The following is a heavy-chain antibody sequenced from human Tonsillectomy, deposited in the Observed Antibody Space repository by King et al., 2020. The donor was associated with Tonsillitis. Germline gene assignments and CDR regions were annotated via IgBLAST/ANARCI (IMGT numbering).Heavy chain of an antibody. CDR3: ARDLRPVTTSYYYYGMDV. CDR2: ISAYNGNT. V-gene: IGHV1-18*04. D-gene: IGHD4-17*01. CDR1: GYTFNSHG. J-gene: IGHJ6*02. Sequence: QLVQSGAEVKKPGASVKVSCKASGYTFNSHGISWVRQAPGQGLEWMGWISAYNGNTNYAQKVQGRVTMTTDTSTSTAYMELRSLRSDDTAVYYCARDLRPVTTSYYYYGMDVWGQGTTVTVSS.